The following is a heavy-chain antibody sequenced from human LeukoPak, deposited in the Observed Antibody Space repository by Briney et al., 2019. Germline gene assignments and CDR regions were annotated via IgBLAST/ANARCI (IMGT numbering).Heavy chain of an antibody. CDR2: IIPIFGTA. D-gene: IGHD4-17*01. CDR3: ARAGGDYPIRHYYYGMDV. Sequence: SVKVSCKASGGTFSSYAISWVRQAPGQGLEWMGGIIPIFGTANYAQKFQGRVTITADESTSTAYMELSSLRSEDTAVYYRARAGGDYPIRHYYYGMDVWGQGTTVTVSS. CDR1: GGTFSSYA. V-gene: IGHV1-69*13. J-gene: IGHJ6*02.